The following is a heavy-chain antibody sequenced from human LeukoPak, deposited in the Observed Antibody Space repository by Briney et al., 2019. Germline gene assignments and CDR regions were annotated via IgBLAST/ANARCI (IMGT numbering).Heavy chain of an antibody. CDR2: IYYSGST. J-gene: IGHJ4*02. D-gene: IGHD6-6*01. CDR1: GGSISSYY. V-gene: IGHV4-59*01. CDR3: ARDPSSSSEPYYFDY. Sequence: PSETLSLTCTVSGGSISSYYWSWIRQPPGKGLEWIGYIYYSGSTNYNPSLKSRATISVDTSKNQFSLKLSSVTAADTAVYYCARDPSSSSEPYYFDYWGQGTLVTVSS.